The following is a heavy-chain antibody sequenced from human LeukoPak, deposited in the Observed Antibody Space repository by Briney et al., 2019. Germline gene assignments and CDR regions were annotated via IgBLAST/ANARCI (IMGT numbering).Heavy chain of an antibody. V-gene: IGHV3-48*03. CDR2: IDYSGGSS. Sequence: GGSLRLSCTVSGFTLSSYEMSWIRQAPGRGLEWVSSIDYSGGSSYYADSVKGRFTISRDNAKNSLYLQMNTLRAEDTAVYYCASESPSSSSRTLDYWGQGTLVTVSS. CDR1: GFTLSSYE. D-gene: IGHD2-2*01. J-gene: IGHJ4*02. CDR3: ASESPSSSSRTLDY.